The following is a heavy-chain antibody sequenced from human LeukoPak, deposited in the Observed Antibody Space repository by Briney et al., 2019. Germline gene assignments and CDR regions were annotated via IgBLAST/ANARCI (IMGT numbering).Heavy chain of an antibody. Sequence: PGGSLRLSCAASGFTFSNAWMSWVRQAPGKGLEWVGRIKSKTDGGTTDYAAPVKGRFTTSRDDSKNTLYLQMNSLKTEDTAVYYCTTQYDSSGYYWGYFDYWGQGTLVTVSS. CDR2: IKSKTDGGTT. V-gene: IGHV3-15*01. CDR1: GFTFSNAW. CDR3: TTQYDSSGYYWGYFDY. D-gene: IGHD3-22*01. J-gene: IGHJ4*02.